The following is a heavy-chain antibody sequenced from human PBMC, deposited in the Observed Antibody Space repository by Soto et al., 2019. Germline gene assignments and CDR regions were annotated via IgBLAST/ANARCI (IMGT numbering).Heavy chain of an antibody. V-gene: IGHV3-23*01. D-gene: IGHD3-22*01. J-gene: IGHJ5*02. CDR2: ISGSGGNT. CDR3: AKEMGDYYDSSGSWFDP. CDR1: GFTFSSYV. Sequence: VGSLRLSCAAPGFTFSSYVMSWVRQAPGKGLEWVSAISGSGGNTYYADSVKGRFTISRDNSKNTLFLQMNSLRAEDTALYFCAKEMGDYYDSSGSWFDPWGQGTLVTVSS.